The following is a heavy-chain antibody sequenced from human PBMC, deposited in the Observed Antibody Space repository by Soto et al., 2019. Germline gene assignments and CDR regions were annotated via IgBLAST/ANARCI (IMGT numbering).Heavy chain of an antibody. CDR2: IYSGGST. CDR1: GFTVSSNY. Sequence: GGSLRLSCAASGFTVSSNYMSWVRQAPGKGLEWVSVIYSGGSTYYAETVKGRFTIPRDNSKNTLYLQMNSLRAEDTAVDSGARGYCGGDCYSGFAYCQHWGQGTLVTVSS. CDR3: ARGYCGGDCYSGFAYCQH. J-gene: IGHJ1*01. V-gene: IGHV3-53*01. D-gene: IGHD2-21*02.